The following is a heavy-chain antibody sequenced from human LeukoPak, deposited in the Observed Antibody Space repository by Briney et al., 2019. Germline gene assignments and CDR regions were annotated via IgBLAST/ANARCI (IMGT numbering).Heavy chain of an antibody. CDR2: INYSGST. V-gene: IGHV4-30-4*01. CDR1: GVSISGYYY. J-gene: IGHJ4*02. Sequence: SETLSLTCTVSGVSISGYYYWSWIRQPPGKGQEWIGYINYSGSTYYNPSLKSRVTISVDTSKNQFSLKLSSMTAADTAVYYCARQFYYDSESYYADYWGQGTLVTVSS. D-gene: IGHD3-22*01. CDR3: ARQFYYDSESYYADY.